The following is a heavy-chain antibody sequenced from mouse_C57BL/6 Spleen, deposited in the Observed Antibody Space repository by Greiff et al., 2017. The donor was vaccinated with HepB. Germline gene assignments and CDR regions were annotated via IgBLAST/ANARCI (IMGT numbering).Heavy chain of an antibody. CDR2: IDPSDSYT. Sequence: VQLQQPGVELVMPGASVKLSCKASGYTFTSYWMHWVKQRPGQGLEWIGEIDPSDSYTNYNQKFKGKSTLTVDKSSSTAYMQLSSLTSEDSAVYYCARPYYGYFDVWGTGTTVTVSS. CDR1: GYTFTSYW. CDR3: ARPYYGYFDV. V-gene: IGHV1-69*01. J-gene: IGHJ1*03.